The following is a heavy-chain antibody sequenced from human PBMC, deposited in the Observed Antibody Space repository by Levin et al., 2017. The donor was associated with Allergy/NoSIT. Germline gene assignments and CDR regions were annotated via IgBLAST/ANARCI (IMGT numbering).Heavy chain of an antibody. Sequence: GGSLRLSCSASGFTFADYATSWFRQPPGKGLEWVGFIRSEAHGGTSEFAASVKGRFTFSRDESKSIAYLQMNSLKTEDTAVYYCSRPIAVAYMHFDPWGQGTLVTVSS. J-gene: IGHJ5*02. CDR3: SRPIAVAYMHFDP. CDR2: IRSEAHGGTS. D-gene: IGHD6-19*01. CDR1: GFTFADYA. V-gene: IGHV3-49*03.